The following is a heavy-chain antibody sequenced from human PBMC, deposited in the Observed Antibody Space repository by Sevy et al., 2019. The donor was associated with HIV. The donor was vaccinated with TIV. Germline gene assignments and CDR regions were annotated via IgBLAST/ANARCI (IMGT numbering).Heavy chain of an antibody. V-gene: IGHV3-48*02. Sequence: GGSLRLSCAASGFTFSSYSMNWVRQAPGKGLEWVSYISSSSSTIYYADSVKGRFTISRDNAKNSLYLQMNSLRDEDTAVYYCARDPRFHIVVVTAVGGYGMDVWGQRTTVTVSS. CDR1: GFTFSSYS. CDR2: ISSSSSTI. CDR3: ARDPRFHIVVVTAVGGYGMDV. J-gene: IGHJ6*02. D-gene: IGHD2-21*02.